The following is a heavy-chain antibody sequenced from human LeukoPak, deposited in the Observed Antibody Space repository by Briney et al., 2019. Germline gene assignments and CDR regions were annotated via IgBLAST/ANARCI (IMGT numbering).Heavy chain of an antibody. CDR3: AKDLYSGWNTNYYYYYMDV. CDR2: INQGGSEK. Sequence: PGGSLRLSCAASGFTFDSFWMTWVRQAPGKGLEWVANINQGGSEKYYVDSVKGRFTISRDNAKNSLYLQMNSLRAEDTAVYYCAKDLYSGWNTNYYYYYMDVWGKGTTVTVSS. V-gene: IGHV3-7*03. D-gene: IGHD6-19*01. J-gene: IGHJ6*03. CDR1: GFTFDSFW.